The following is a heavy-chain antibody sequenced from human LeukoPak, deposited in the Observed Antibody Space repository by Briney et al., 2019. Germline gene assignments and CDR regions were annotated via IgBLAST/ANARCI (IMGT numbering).Heavy chain of an antibody. D-gene: IGHD3-10*01. J-gene: IGHJ2*01. CDR2: ISGSGGST. V-gene: IGHV3-23*01. CDR3: AKEALWFGELWGWYFDL. CDR1: GFTFSSYA. Sequence: GGSLRLSCAASGFTFSSYAMSWVRQAPGKGLEWVSAISGSGGSTYYADSVKGRFTISRDNSKNTLYLQMNSLRAEDTAVYYCAKEALWFGELWGWYFDLWGRGTLVTVSS.